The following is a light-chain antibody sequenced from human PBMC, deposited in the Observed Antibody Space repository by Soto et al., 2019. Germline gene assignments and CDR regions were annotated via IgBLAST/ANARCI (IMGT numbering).Light chain of an antibody. J-gene: IGKJ1*01. CDR1: QDIQNA. V-gene: IGKV1-17*01. Sequence: DIQMTQSASSLSASVGDRVTITCRASQDIQNALGWYQQKPGKAPKRLIYAASSLQSGVPSRFSGSRSGTEFTLTISSLQPEDFATYYCLQHDSNVWTFGQGTKVDTK. CDR2: AAS. CDR3: LQHDSNVWT.